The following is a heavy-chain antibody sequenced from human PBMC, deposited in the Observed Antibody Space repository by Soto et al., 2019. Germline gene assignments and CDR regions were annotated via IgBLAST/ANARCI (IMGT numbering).Heavy chain of an antibody. CDR3: GLEPTGTGGFAY. CDR1: GHTFTGHH. Sequence: ASVKVSCKASGHTFTGHHMHWVRQAPGQGLEWMGYIDLDSRNARYAQKFQGRVTTTRDTSITTAYMELSGLRSDDTAVYYCGLEPTGTGGFAYWGQGTLVTVSS. J-gene: IGHJ4*02. D-gene: IGHD7-27*01. V-gene: IGHV1-2*02. CDR2: IDLDSRNA.